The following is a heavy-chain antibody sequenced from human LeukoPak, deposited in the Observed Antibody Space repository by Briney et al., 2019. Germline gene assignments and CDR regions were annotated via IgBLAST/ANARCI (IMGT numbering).Heavy chain of an antibody. CDR3: ARNYYEPTYDYYFDC. CDR2: ISGGGGGT. CDR1: GFTFRSYA. Sequence: GGSLRLSCAASGFTFRSYAMGWVRQSPGKGLEWVSSISGGGGGTYYAEFVKGRFTISRDNSKNTLCLQMNSLRAEDTAVYYCARNYYEPTYDYYFDCWGQGTLVTVSS. D-gene: IGHD1-26*01. J-gene: IGHJ4*02. V-gene: IGHV3-23*01.